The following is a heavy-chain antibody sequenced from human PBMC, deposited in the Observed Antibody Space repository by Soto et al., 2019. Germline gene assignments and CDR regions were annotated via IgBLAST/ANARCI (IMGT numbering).Heavy chain of an antibody. D-gene: IGHD5-12*01. Sequence: SETLSLTCTVSGGSISSICFYWGWIRQPPGKGLEGIGSIYYSGSSYYHQSLKRRVTISVDMSKNQFSLNLSSVTAADMAVYYCARLIVADTGWFDPGGQGTLVTVSS. CDR3: ARLIVADTGWFDP. CDR2: IYYSGSS. J-gene: IGHJ5*02. CDR1: GGSISSICFY. V-gene: IGHV4-39*01.